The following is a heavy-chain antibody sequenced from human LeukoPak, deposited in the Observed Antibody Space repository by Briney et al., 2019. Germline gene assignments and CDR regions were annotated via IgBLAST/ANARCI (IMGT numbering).Heavy chain of an antibody. D-gene: IGHD3-3*01. J-gene: IGHJ4*02. CDR2: IIPIFGTA. V-gene: IGHV1-69*13. CDR1: GGTFSSYA. Sequence: SVKVSCKASGGTFSSYAISWVRQAPGQGLEWMGGIIPIFGTANYAQKFQGRVTITADESASTAYMELSSLRSEDTAVYYCARGDYDFWSGSMDYWGQGTLVTVSS. CDR3: ARGDYDFWSGSMDY.